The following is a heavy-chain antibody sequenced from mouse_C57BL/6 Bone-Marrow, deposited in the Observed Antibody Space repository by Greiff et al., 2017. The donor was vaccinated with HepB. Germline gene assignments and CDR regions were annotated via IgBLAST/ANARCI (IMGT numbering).Heavy chain of an antibody. J-gene: IGHJ3*01. D-gene: IGHD2-5*01. CDR2: IYPGDGDT. V-gene: IGHV1-82*01. CDR3: ARGTYSNYVAY. CDR1: GYAFSSSW. Sequence: QVQLKESGPELVKPGASVKISCKASGYAFSSSWMNWVKQRPGKGLEWIGRIYPGDGDTNYNGKFKGKATLTADKSSSTAYMQLSSLTSEDSAVYFCARGTYSNYVAYWGQGTLVTVSA.